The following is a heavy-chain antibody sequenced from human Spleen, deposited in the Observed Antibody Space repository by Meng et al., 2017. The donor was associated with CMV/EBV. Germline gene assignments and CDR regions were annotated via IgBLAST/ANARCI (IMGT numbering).Heavy chain of an antibody. V-gene: IGHV4-34*01. CDR3: ATSLAAAGRGNWFDP. J-gene: IGHJ5*02. D-gene: IGHD6-13*01. Sequence: VYGGSFSGYYWSGIRKPPGKGLEWIGEINHSGSTNYNPSLKSRVTISVDTSKNQFSLKLSSVTAADTAVYYCATSLAAAGRGNWFDPWGQGTLVTVSS. CDR2: INHSGST. CDR1: GGSFSGYY.